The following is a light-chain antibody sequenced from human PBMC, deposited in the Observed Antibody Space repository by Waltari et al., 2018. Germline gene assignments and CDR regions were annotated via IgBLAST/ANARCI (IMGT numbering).Light chain of an antibody. CDR1: QRSSTN. V-gene: IGKV3-15*01. CDR2: GAS. CDR3: QQYDKWLRYS. J-gene: IGKJ2*01. Sequence: IVMTQSPATLSVSPGERATLSCRTSQRSSTNVAWFQGKPGQAPRLLIYGASTRATGVPARFSSSGSGTYFTLVISSLQSEDFAVYYCQQYDKWLRYSFGQGTKLEIK.